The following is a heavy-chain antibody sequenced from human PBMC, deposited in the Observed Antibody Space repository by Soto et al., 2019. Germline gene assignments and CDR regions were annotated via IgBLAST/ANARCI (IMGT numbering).Heavy chain of an antibody. V-gene: IGHV4-34*01. J-gene: IGHJ3*02. CDR1: GGSFSGYY. CDR3: ARFRDCSGGSCYVRPRKHAFDI. CDR2: INHSGST. D-gene: IGHD2-15*01. Sequence: SETLSLTCAVYGGSFSGYYWSWIRQPPGKGLEWIGEINHSGSTNYNPSLKSRVTISVDTSKNQFSLKLSSVTAADTAVYYCARFRDCSGGSCYVRPRKHAFDIWGQGTMVTVSS.